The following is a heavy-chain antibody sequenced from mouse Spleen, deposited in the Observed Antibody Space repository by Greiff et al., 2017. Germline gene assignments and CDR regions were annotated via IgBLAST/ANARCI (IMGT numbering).Heavy chain of an antibody. CDR1: GYTFTSYG. V-gene: IGHV1-81*01. J-gene: IGHJ3*01. Sequence: QVQLKESGAELARPGASVKLSCKASGYTFTSYGISWVKQRTGQGLEWIGEIYPRSGNTYYNEKFKGKATLTADKSSSTAYMELRSLTSEDSAVYFCAGHYGYDDGFAYWGQGTLVTVSA. CDR2: IYPRSGNT. CDR3: AGHYGYDDGFAY. D-gene: IGHD2-2*01.